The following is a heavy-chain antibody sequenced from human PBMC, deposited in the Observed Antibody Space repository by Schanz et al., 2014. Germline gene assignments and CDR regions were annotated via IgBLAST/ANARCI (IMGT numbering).Heavy chain of an antibody. CDR3: ARALKGKVGSLGVMAAQNCYYMDV. V-gene: IGHV1-8*01. J-gene: IGHJ6*03. Sequence: QVQLVQSGAEVKKPGASVKVSCTASGFNFNNYDINWVRQATGQGLEWMGWMNPKTGNTDHAQKFQGRGSMTWGASTSTGYLDLSRLRSEDTGVYYCARALKGKVGSLGVMAAQNCYYMDVWGKGTTVTVSS. CDR1: GFNFNNYD. D-gene: IGHD3-16*01. CDR2: MNPKTGNT.